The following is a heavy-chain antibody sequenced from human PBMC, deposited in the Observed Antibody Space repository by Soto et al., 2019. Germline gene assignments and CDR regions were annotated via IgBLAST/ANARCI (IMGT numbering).Heavy chain of an antibody. J-gene: IGHJ4*02. CDR3: TRGGGYDSFDY. Sequence: SETLSLTCTVSGASISYGGFSWSWIRQSPGKGLEWIGYISHLENTYLHPSFKSRLTMSIDRTRNQFSLKLSSVTAADMAVYYCTRGGGYDSFDYWGQGVLVTVSS. V-gene: IGHV4-30-2*06. D-gene: IGHD5-12*01. CDR1: GASISYGGFS. CDR2: ISHLENT.